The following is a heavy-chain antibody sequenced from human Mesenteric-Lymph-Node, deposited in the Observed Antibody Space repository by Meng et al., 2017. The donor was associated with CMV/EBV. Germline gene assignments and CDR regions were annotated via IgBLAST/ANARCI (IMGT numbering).Heavy chain of an antibody. J-gene: IGHJ4*02. Sequence: GESLKISCAASGFSFSTYAMSWVRQAPGKGLQWVSGISYSGGSTYYADPVKGRFTISRDNSENTLYLQMGSLRAEDMAVYYCASRYCGSTASCYGYFDYWGQGALVTVSS. CDR1: GFSFSTYA. V-gene: IGHV3-23*01. D-gene: IGHD2-2*01. CDR2: ISYSGGST. CDR3: ASRYCGSTASCYGYFDY.